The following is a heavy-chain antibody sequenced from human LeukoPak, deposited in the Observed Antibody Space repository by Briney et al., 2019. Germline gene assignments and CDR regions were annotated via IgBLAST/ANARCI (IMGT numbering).Heavy chain of an antibody. CDR2: FDPEDGET. J-gene: IGHJ4*02. CDR3: ARLDSSGQYYFDY. Sequence: ASVKASCKVSGYTLTELSMHWVRQAPGKGLEWMGGFDPEDGETSYAQKFQGRVTMTRDTSTSTVYMELSSLRSEDTAVYYCARLDSSGQYYFDYWGQGTLVTVSS. D-gene: IGHD3-22*01. CDR1: GYTLTELS. V-gene: IGHV1-24*01.